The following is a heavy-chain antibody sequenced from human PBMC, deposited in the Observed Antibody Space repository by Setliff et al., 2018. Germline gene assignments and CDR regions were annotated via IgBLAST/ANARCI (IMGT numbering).Heavy chain of an antibody. Sequence: LRLSCTASDFTFSNYWMDWVRQSPEKGLEWVANIKQDGSQTYYLDSVRGRFTISRDNVKKSLYLQMNTLRAENTAVYYCARPGRSNYWDSFDYWGQGTLVTVS. CDR3: ARPGRSNYWDSFDY. J-gene: IGHJ4*02. CDR1: DFTFSNYW. CDR2: IKQDGSQT. D-gene: IGHD3-10*01. V-gene: IGHV3-7*03.